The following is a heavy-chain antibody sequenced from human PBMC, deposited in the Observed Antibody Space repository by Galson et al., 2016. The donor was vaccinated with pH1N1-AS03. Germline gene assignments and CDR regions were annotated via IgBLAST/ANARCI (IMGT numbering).Heavy chain of an antibody. CDR2: VHYSGTT. D-gene: IGHD3-16*02. CDR3: ASAGYHTPGYHY. Sequence: SETLSPTCAVSGGSMTSPDWWTWVRQPPGKGLEWIGEVHYSGTTSYNPSLNSRVTMSIDKSNNQSSLNLGSVTAADTAVYFCASAGYHTPGYHYWGQGALVTVSS. V-gene: IGHV4-4*02. CDR1: GGSMTSPDW. J-gene: IGHJ4*02.